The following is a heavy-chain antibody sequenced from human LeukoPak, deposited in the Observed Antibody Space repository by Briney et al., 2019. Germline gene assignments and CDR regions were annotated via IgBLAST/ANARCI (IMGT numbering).Heavy chain of an antibody. J-gene: IGHJ6*02. CDR1: GGSFSGYY. V-gene: IGHV4-34*01. D-gene: IGHD3-9*01. Sequence: PSETLSLTCAVYGGSFSGYYWSWIRQPPGKGLEWIGEINHSGSTNYNPSLKSRVTISVDTSKNRFSLKLSSVTAADTAVYYCARDPRHYDILTGSYYYYGMDVWGQGTTVTVSS. CDR2: INHSGST. CDR3: ARDPRHYDILTGSYYYYGMDV.